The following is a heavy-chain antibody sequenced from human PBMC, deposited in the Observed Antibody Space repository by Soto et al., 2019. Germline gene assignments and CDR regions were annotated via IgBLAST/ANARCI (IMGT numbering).Heavy chain of an antibody. CDR2: INHSGST. CDR3: ARDLARAAAGTRFDY. CDR1: GGSFSGYY. J-gene: IGHJ4*02. V-gene: IGHV4-34*01. D-gene: IGHD6-13*01. Sequence: SETLSLTCAVYGGSFSGYYWSWIRQPPGKGLEWIGEINHSGSTNYNPSLKSRVTISVDTSKNQFSLKLSSVTAADTAVYYCARDLARAAAGTRFDYWGQGTLVTVSS.